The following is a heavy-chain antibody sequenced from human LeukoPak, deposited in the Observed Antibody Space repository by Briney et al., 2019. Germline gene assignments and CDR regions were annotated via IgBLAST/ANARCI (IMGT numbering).Heavy chain of an antibody. CDR3: AILFRGRIAVVGSF. D-gene: IGHD6-19*01. Sequence: ASVKVSCQAPGYTFTSYDINWMRQATGQGLEWMGWMNPHSGNTDYAQKFQGRVTMTGNTSISTAYMELSSLRSEDTAIYYCAILFRGRIAVVGSFWGRGTLVTVSS. J-gene: IGHJ4*02. CDR2: MNPHSGNT. CDR1: GYTFTSYD. V-gene: IGHV1-8*01.